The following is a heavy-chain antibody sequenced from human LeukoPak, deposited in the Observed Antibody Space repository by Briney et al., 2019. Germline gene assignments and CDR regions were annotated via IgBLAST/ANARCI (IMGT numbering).Heavy chain of an antibody. CDR1: GGSISSSSYY. CDR2: IYYSGST. D-gene: IGHD6-19*01. J-gene: IGHJ4*02. CDR3: ARGRVPARSYSSGWYFGSRAYFDY. V-gene: IGHV4-39*01. Sequence: PSETLSLTCTVSGGSISSSSYYWGWIRQPPGKGLEWIGSIYYSGSTYYNPSLKSRVTISVDTSKNQFSLKLSSVTAADTAVYYCARGRVPARSYSSGWYFGSRAYFDYWGQGTLVTVSS.